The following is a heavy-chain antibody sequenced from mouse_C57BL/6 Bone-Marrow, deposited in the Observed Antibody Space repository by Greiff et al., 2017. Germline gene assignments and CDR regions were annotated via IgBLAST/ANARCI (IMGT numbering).Heavy chain of an antibody. V-gene: IGHV1-54*01. J-gene: IGHJ2*01. D-gene: IGHD1-1*01. Sequence: QVQLQQSGAELVRPGTSVKVSCKASGYAFTNYLIEWVKQRPGQGLEWIGVINPGSGGNNYNEKFKGKATLTADKSSSTAYMQLSSLTSEDSAVYFCASYYSCSYFDYWGQGTTLTVSS. CDR2: INPGSGGN. CDR3: ASYYSCSYFDY. CDR1: GYAFTNYL.